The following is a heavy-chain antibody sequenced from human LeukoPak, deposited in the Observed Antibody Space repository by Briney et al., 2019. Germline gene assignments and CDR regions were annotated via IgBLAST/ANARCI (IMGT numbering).Heavy chain of an antibody. CDR1: GSTFTGYY. D-gene: IGHD1-26*01. J-gene: IGHJ4*02. CDR2: INPNSGGT. CDR3: ARCDSGSYYLLGY. V-gene: IGHV1-2*02. Sequence: ASVKLSCKASGSTFTGYYMHWVRQSPGQRLEWRGWINPNSGGTNYAQKYQGRVTMTRDTSISTAYMELSRLRSDDTAVYYCARCDSGSYYLLGYWGQGTLVTVSS.